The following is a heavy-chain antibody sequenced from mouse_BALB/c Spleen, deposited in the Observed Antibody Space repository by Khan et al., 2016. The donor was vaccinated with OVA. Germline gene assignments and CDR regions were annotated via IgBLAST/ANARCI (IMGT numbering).Heavy chain of an antibody. CDR3: VCSYYGNYGGFAY. Sequence: EVQLQESGGGLVQPKGSLKLSCAASGFTFNTYAMNWVRQAPGKGLEWVARIRSKSNNYATYYADSVKDRFTISRDDSQSMLYLQMNNLKTEDTAMYYCVCSYYGNYGGFAYWGQGTLVTVSA. V-gene: IGHV10-1*02. J-gene: IGHJ3*01. CDR1: GFTFNTYA. CDR2: IRSKSNNYAT. D-gene: IGHD2-10*01.